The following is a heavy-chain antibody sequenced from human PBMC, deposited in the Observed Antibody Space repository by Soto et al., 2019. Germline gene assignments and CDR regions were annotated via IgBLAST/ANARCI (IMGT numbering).Heavy chain of an antibody. D-gene: IGHD6-13*01. CDR3: ARGSSGYISSWYYFDY. CDR1: GFTFTDYA. CDR2: ISGIGGST. Sequence: LRLSCAASGFTFTDYALSWVRQAPGRGLEWVATISGIGGSTYLADSVKGRLSISRDNSKNTVSLLMNSLRAEDTAVYFCARGSSGYISSWYYFDYWGRGTLVTVSS. V-gene: IGHV3-23*01. J-gene: IGHJ4*02.